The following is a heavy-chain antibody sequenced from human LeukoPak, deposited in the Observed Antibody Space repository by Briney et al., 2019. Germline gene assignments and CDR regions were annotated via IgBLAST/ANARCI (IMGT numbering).Heavy chain of an antibody. J-gene: IGHJ5*01. Sequence: PGGSLRLSCAASGFTFSNYAMSWVRQAPGKGLEWVSSLSDNGGSPYYADSVKGRFTISRDNSKNTLYLHVNSLRVEDTAVYYCAKDPETYSSRWFDSWGQGTLVTVSS. CDR1: GFTFSNYA. CDR3: AKDPETYSSRWFDS. D-gene: IGHD2-21*01. CDR2: LSDNGGSP. V-gene: IGHV3-23*01.